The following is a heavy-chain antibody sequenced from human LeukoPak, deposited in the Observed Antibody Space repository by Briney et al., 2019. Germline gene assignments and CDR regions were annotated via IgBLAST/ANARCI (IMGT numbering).Heavy chain of an antibody. V-gene: IGHV1-69*02. D-gene: IGHD3-10*01. Sequence: SVKVSCKASGGTFSSYTISWVRQAPGQGLEWMGRIIPILGIANYAQKFQGRVTITADKSTSTAYMELSSLRSEDTAVYYCARVQRENYYGSGSYSWAYGMDVWGQGTTVTVSS. CDR1: GGTFSSYT. CDR2: IIPILGIA. J-gene: IGHJ6*02. CDR3: ARVQRENYYGSGSYSWAYGMDV.